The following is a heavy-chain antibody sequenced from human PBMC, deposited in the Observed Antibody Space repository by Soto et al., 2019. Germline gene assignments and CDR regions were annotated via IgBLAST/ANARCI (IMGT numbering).Heavy chain of an antibody. J-gene: IGHJ6*02. CDR3: AKDLVGRDFWSGHKNYYYYGMDV. D-gene: IGHD3-3*01. V-gene: IGHV3-30*18. Sequence: LRLSCAAPGFTFSSYGMHWVRQAPGKGLEWVAVISHDGSNKYYADSVKGRFTISRDNSKNTLYLQMNSLRAEDTAVYYCAKDLVGRDFWSGHKNYYYYGMDVWGQGTTVTVSS. CDR1: GFTFSSYG. CDR2: ISHDGSNK.